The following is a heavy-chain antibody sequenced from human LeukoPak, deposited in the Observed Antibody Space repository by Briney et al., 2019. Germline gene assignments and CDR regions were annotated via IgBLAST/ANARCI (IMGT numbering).Heavy chain of an antibody. CDR3: ARDPVLTGDPDDY. CDR1: GGSISSSSYY. CDR2: IYYSGST. V-gene: IGHV4-39*07. Sequence: SETLSLTCTVSGGSISSSSYYWGWIRQPPGKGLEWIGSIYYSGSTYYNPSLKSRVTISVDTSKNQFSLKLSSVTAADTAVYYCARDPVLTGDPDDYWGQGTLVTVSS. J-gene: IGHJ4*02. D-gene: IGHD7-27*01.